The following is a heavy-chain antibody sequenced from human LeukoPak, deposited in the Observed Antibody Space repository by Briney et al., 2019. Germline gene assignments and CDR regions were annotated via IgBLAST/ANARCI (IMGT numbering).Heavy chain of an antibody. J-gene: IGHJ4*02. Sequence: GGSLRLSCEASGFMFDTYIMTWVRQAPGKGLEWISYINSINAVYYTDSVQGRFNISRDNAKNSLYLQMNSLRVEDTAMYYCARVSARGYDYWGRGTLVTVSS. V-gene: IGHV3-48*01. CDR1: GFMFDTYI. CDR2: INSINAV. D-gene: IGHD5-18*01. CDR3: ARVSARGYDY.